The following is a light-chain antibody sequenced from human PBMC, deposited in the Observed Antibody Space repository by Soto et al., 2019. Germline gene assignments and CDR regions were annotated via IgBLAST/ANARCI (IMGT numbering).Light chain of an antibody. CDR1: ISDVGGYNY. CDR3: SSYTSSSTYV. J-gene: IGLJ1*01. V-gene: IGLV2-14*01. CDR2: EVS. Sequence: QSALKQPASVCGSTGQSITISCTGTISDVGGYNYVSWYQQHPGKAPKLMIYEVSNRPSGVSNRFSGSKSGNTASLTISGLQAEDEADYYCSSYTSSSTYVFGTGTKVTV.